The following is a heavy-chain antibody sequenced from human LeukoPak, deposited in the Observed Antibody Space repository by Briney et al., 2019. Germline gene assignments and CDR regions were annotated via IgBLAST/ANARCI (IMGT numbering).Heavy chain of an antibody. D-gene: IGHD5-12*01. CDR2: INLDGSVK. CDR3: ARLRPGSQIDY. CDR1: GFIFSDYY. J-gene: IGHJ4*02. V-gene: IGHV3-7*01. Sequence: GGSLRLSCAASGFIFSDYYMSWIRQAPGKGLEWVANINLDGSVKYYVDSVKGRFAISRDNAKNSLSLQMNSLRAEDTAVYYCARLRPGSQIDYWGQGTLVTVSS.